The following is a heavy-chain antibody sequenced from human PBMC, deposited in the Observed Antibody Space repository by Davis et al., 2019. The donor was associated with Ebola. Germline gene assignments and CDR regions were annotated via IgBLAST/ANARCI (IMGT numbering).Heavy chain of an antibody. V-gene: IGHV4-34*01. J-gene: IGHJ5*02. D-gene: IGHD3-3*01. CDR1: GGSFSGYY. Sequence: PSETLSLTCAVYGGSFSGYYWSWIRQPPGKGLEWIGEINHSGSTNYNPSLKSRVTISVDTSKNQFSLKLSSVTAADTAVYYCARGYDFWSGYGFDPWGQGTLVTVSS. CDR3: ARGYDFWSGYGFDP. CDR2: INHSGST.